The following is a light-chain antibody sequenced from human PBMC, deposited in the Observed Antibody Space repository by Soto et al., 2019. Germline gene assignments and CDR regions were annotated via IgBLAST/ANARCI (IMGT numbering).Light chain of an antibody. CDR2: DAS. Sequence: DIQMTQSPATLSGSVGDRVTITCQASQDIRYYLNWYQHKPGKAPKLLIYDASTLETGVPSRFSGSGSGTDFTFVISSLQPEDIATYYCQQYDNLPITFGQGTRLEIK. CDR1: QDIRYY. CDR3: QQYDNLPIT. V-gene: IGKV1-33*01. J-gene: IGKJ5*01.